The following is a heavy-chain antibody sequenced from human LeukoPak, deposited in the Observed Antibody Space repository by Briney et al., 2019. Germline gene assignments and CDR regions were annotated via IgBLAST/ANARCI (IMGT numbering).Heavy chain of an antibody. CDR2: IYTSGST. CDR3: ARVTRGYYRDWFVP. J-gene: IGHJ5*02. CDR1: GGSISSYY. D-gene: IGHD3-3*01. Sequence: SETLSLTCTVSGGSISSYYWSWIRQPAGEGLEWIGRIYTSGSTNYNPSLKSRVTMSVDTSKNQFFLKLSSVTAADTAVYYCARVTRGYYRDWFVPWGQGTLVTVSS. V-gene: IGHV4-4*07.